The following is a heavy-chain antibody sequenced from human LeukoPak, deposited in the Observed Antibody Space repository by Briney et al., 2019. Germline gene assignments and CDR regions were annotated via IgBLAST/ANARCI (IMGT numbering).Heavy chain of an antibody. D-gene: IGHD3-22*01. V-gene: IGHV1-2*02. Sequence: GASVKVSCKASGYTFTGYYMHWVRQAPGQGLEWMGWINPNSGGTNYAQKFQGRVTMTRDTSISTAYMELRSLTSDDTAVYYCARDGHRRYHYDSSGREDAFDIWGQGTMVTVSS. CDR2: INPNSGGT. CDR3: ARDGHRRYHYDSSGREDAFDI. CDR1: GYTFTGYY. J-gene: IGHJ3*02.